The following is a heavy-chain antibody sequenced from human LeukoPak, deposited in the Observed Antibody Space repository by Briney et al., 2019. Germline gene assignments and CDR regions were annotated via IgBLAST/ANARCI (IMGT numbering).Heavy chain of an antibody. Sequence: AASVKVSCKASGGTFSSYAISWVRQAPGQGLEWMGRIIPILGIANYAQKFQGRVTITADKSTSTAYMELSSLRSEDTAVYYCARAPNSSTWRNWFDPWGQGTLVTVSS. J-gene: IGHJ5*02. CDR3: ARAPNSSTWRNWFDP. V-gene: IGHV1-69*04. D-gene: IGHD6-13*01. CDR2: IIPILGIA. CDR1: GGTFSSYA.